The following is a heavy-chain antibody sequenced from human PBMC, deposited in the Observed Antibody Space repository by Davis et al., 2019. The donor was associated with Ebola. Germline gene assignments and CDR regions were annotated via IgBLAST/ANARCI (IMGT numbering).Heavy chain of an antibody. CDR1: GYTFTTYG. D-gene: IGHD2-2*01. Sequence: SVKVSCKASGYTFTTYGISWVRQAPGQGLEWMGGIIPILGIANYAQKFQGRVTITADESTSTAYMELSSLRSEDTAVYYCASLGVPAAIVHYNWFDPWGQGTLVTVSS. V-gene: IGHV1-69*10. J-gene: IGHJ5*02. CDR3: ASLGVPAAIVHYNWFDP. CDR2: IIPILGIA.